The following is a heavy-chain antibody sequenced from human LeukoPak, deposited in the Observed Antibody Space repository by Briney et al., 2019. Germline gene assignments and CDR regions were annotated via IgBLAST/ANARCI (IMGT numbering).Heavy chain of an antibody. CDR2: IYSSGST. CDR3: ARGYKPAAGKDGAFDI. V-gene: IGHV4-4*07. CDR1: GDSISNYY. J-gene: IGHJ3*02. D-gene: IGHD6-13*01. Sequence: KASETLSLTCSVSGDSISNYYWSWIRQSAGKGLKGIGRIYSSGSTDYNPSLKRRVSMSVDTSKNQFSLKLCSVTAADTALYYCARGYKPAAGKDGAFDIWGQGTMVTVSS.